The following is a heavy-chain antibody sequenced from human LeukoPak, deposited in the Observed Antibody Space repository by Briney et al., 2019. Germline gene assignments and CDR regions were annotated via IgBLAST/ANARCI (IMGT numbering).Heavy chain of an antibody. CDR1: GFTFSNGW. J-gene: IGHJ5*02. Sequence: GSPRTPWAASGFTFSNGWVSWVRQAPGKGVEWVGPIKSKTDGGTTDYAAPVKGRFTISRDDSKNTLYLQMNSLKTEDTAVYYCTTLNFIVVVPAGWFDPWGQGTLVTVSS. V-gene: IGHV3-15*01. D-gene: IGHD2-2*01. CDR2: IKSKTDGGTT. CDR3: TTLNFIVVVPAGWFDP.